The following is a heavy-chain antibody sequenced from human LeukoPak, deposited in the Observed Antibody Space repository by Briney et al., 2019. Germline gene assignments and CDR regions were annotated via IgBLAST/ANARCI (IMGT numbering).Heavy chain of an antibody. CDR2: ISAYNGNT. J-gene: IGHJ6*02. V-gene: IGHV1-18*01. D-gene: IGHD6-13*01. CDR1: GYTFTSYG. Sequence: GASVKVSCKASGYTFTSYGISWVRQAPGQGLEWMGWISAYNGNTNYAQKLQGRVTMTTDTSTSTAYMELRSLRSDDTAVYYCARDQGVAAAANYYYGMDVWGQGTTVTVSS. CDR3: ARDQGVAAAANYYYGMDV.